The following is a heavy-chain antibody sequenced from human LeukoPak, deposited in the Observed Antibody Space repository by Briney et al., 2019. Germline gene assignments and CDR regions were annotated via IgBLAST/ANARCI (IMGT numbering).Heavy chain of an antibody. V-gene: IGHV4-38-2*02. D-gene: IGHD6-19*01. CDR3: ARAQWLAHYYYYMDV. J-gene: IGHJ6*03. CDR2: INHSGST. CDR1: GYSISSGYY. Sequence: SETLSLTCTVSGYSISSGYYWSWIRQPPGKGLEWIGEINHSGSTNYNPSLKSRVTISVDTSKNQFSLKLSSVTAADTAVYYCARAQWLAHYYYYMDVWGKGTTVTVSS.